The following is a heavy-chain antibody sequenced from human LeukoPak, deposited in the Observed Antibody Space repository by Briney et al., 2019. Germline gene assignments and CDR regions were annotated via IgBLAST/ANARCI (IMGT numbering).Heavy chain of an antibody. CDR1: GYTFSSYG. V-gene: IGHV1-18*01. CDR2: VSPFNGNT. J-gene: IGHJ4*02. D-gene: IGHD1-26*01. Sequence: ASVKVSCKASGYTFSSYGIIWVRQAPGQGLQWMGWVSPFNGNTDYAPKLQGRVTMTTDTSTTTAYMELRSLTSDDTAVYYCARRGGSYSHSDFWGQGTLVTISS. CDR3: ARRGGSYSHSDF.